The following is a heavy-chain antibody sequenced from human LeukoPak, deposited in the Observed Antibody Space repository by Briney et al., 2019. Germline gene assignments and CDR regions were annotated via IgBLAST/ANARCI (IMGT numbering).Heavy chain of an antibody. CDR3: AREDCSSPRCPRGRFDP. CDR2: IIPIFGTA. Sequence: SVKVSCKASGGTFSSYAISWVRQAPGQGLEWMGGIIPIFGTANYAQKFQGRVTITTDESTSTAYMELSSLRSEDTAVYYCAREDCSSPRCPRGRFDPWGQGTLVTVSS. CDR1: GGTFSSYA. V-gene: IGHV1-69*05. D-gene: IGHD2-2*01. J-gene: IGHJ5*02.